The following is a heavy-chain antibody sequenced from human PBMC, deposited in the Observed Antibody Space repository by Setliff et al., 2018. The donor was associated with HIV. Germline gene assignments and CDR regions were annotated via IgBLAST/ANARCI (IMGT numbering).Heavy chain of an antibody. J-gene: IGHJ4*01. V-gene: IGHV1-69-2*01. CDR2: LDPEDGET. D-gene: IGHD1-26*01. CDR3: ARVGSSPPEYFDD. CDR1: GFTFKDYY. Sequence: ASVTVSCKASGFTFKDYYMHWVQQAPGKGLEWMGRLDPEDGETIYAEKFLGRVTISTDMSTDTVFMEVNNLRSEDTAVYFCARVGSSPPEYFDDWGQGALVTVSS.